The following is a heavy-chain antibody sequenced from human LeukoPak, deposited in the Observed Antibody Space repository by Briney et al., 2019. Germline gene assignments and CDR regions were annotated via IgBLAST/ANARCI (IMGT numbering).Heavy chain of an antibody. V-gene: IGHV1-2*02. Sequence: ASVKVSCKASGYTFTGYYMHWVRQAPGQGLEWMGWINPNSGGTNYAQKFQGRVTMTRDTSISTAYMELSRLRSDDTAVYYCARDLLVTSGWFDPWGQGTLVTVSS. CDR3: ARDLLVTSGWFDP. CDR1: GYTFTGYY. D-gene: IGHD2-21*01. J-gene: IGHJ5*02. CDR2: INPNSGGT.